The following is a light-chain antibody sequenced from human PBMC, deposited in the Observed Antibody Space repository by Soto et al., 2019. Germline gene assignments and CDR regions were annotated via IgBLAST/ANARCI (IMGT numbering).Light chain of an antibody. CDR1: QSVSSSY. CDR2: GAS. J-gene: IGKJ2*01. Sequence: EIVLTQSPGTLSLSPGERATLSCRASQSVSSSYLAWYQQNPGQAPRLLIYGASSRATGIPDRFSGSGSGTDFTLTISRLESEDFAVYYCQQYGSSPPYTFGQGTKLEIK. V-gene: IGKV3-20*01. CDR3: QQYGSSPPYT.